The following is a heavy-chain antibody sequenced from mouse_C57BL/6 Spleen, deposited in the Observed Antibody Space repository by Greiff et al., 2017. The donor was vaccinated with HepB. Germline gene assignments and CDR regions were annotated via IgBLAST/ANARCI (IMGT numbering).Heavy chain of an antibody. CDR1: GFTFSSYA. J-gene: IGHJ3*01. V-gene: IGHV5-4*01. CDR3: ARGRFAY. Sequence: VQLKQSGGGLVKPGGSLKLSCAASGFTFSSYAMSWVRQTPEKRLEWVATISDGGSYTYYPDNVKGRFTISRDNAKNKLYLQMSHLKSEDTAMYYCARGRFAYWGQGTLVTVSA. CDR2: ISDGGSYT.